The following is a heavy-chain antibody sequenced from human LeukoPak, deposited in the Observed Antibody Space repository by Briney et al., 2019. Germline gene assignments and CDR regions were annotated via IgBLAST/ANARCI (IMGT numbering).Heavy chain of an antibody. J-gene: IGHJ4*02. V-gene: IGHV3-21*01. D-gene: IGHD3-3*01. CDR1: GFTFSSYS. Sequence: GGSLRLSCAASGFTFSSYSMNWVRQAPGKGLEWVSSISSSSSYIYYADSVKGRFTISRDNAKNSLYLQMNSLRAEDTAVYYCARESGDFWSGYLDYRGQGTLVTVSS. CDR2: ISSSSSYI. CDR3: ARESGDFWSGYLDY.